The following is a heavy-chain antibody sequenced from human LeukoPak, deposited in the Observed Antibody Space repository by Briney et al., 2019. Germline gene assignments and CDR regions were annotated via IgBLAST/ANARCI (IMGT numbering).Heavy chain of an antibody. Sequence: SEPLSLPCPVSGSSISSGYYWGWVRQPPGKGLEWIGSIYYSGSTYYNPSLKSRVTISVDTSKNQFSLKLSSVTAADTAVYYCARQFYYYGSGSYYNPDYWGQGTLVTVSS. CDR1: GSSISSGYY. V-gene: IGHV4-38-2*01. J-gene: IGHJ4*02. CDR2: IYYSGST. CDR3: ARQFYYYGSGSYYNPDY. D-gene: IGHD3-10*01.